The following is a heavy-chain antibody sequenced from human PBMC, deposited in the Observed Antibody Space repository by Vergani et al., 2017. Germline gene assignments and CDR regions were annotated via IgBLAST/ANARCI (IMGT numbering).Heavy chain of an antibody. Sequence: QVQLVQSGPEVKNPGASVKASCKASGYPSTSYYMHGVRRAPGQGLEWRGISNPSGGSTSYAQRCQGRVTMTRDPSTSTVYMELSSLRAADTAVYYCAGGRRGQEVGQWDCWGQGSLVTVSS. D-gene: IGHD6-19*01. J-gene: IGHJ4*02. V-gene: IGHV1-46*01. CDR2: SNPSGGST. CDR1: GYPSTSYY. CDR3: AGGRRGQEVGQWDC.